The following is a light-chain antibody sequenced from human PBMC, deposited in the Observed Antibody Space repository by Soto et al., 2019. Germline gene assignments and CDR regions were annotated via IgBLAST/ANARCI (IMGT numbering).Light chain of an antibody. Sequence: DIQRTQSPSTLSSSVGDRVTLTCRASQSISVWLAWYQKKAGKAHKLLIYKASTLQSGVPSRFSGSGYGKVFTLTISRLQPDDSATYYCQQYDVYSTFGQGTKV. V-gene: IGKV1-5*03. CDR2: KAS. CDR1: QSISVW. J-gene: IGKJ1*01. CDR3: QQYDVYST.